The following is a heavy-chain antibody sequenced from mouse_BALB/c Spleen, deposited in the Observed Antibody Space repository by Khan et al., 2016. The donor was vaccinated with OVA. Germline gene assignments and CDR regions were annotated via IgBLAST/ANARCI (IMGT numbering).Heavy chain of an antibody. CDR3: TIDCNYAPWYFDW. D-gene: IGHD2-1*01. CDR2: ISRGGSYT. J-gene: IGHJ1*01. Sequence: EVALVESGGDFVKPGGSLKLSCAASGFTFSSYTMSWVSQSPEKRLEWVATISRGGSYTYYPDSAKGRFTIPRDIANNTLYLQMRSLKSEATAMYYCTIDCNYAPWYFDWWGAATTVTVSS. V-gene: IGHV5-6-4*01. CDR1: GFTFSSYT.